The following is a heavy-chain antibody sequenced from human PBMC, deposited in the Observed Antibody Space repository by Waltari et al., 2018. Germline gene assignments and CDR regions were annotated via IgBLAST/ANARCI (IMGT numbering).Heavy chain of an antibody. V-gene: IGHV4-4*02. D-gene: IGHD2-15*01. CDR3: ARDRGRGLYLDT. CDR1: GDSASSSYW. J-gene: IGHJ4*02. Sequence: QLQESGPGLMKPSGTLSLSCAVSGDSASSSYWWSWVRQSPQTGLAWIGQVHRSGRANYNPSFASRVTVSLDTSNNQFSLEVTSATAADTAVYFCARDRGRGLYLDTWGPGTLVTVSP. CDR2: VHRSGRA.